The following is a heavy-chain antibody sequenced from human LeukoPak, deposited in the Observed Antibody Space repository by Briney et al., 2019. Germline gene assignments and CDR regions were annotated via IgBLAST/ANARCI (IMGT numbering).Heavy chain of an antibody. V-gene: IGHV4-34*01. CDR3: ARGIIAAAGPFDP. CDR1: GGSFSGYY. J-gene: IGHJ5*02. CDR2: INHSGST. D-gene: IGHD6-13*01. Sequence: SETLSLTCAVYGGSFSGYYWSWIRQPLGKGLEWIGEINHSGSTNYSPSLKSRVTISVDTSKNQFSLKLSSVTAADTAVYYCARGIIAAAGPFDPWGQGTLVTVSS.